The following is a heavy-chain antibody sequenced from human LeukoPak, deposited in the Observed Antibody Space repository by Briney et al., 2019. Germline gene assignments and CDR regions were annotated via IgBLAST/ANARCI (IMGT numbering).Heavy chain of an antibody. V-gene: IGHV4-30-2*01. Sequence: PSETLSLTCTVSGGSISSGGYYWSWIRQPPGKGLEWIGYIYHSGSTYYNPSLKSRVTISVDTSKNQFSLKMSSVTAADTAVYYCARRYEPTGTTDYWGQGTLVTVSS. CDR3: ARRYEPTGTTDY. CDR1: GGSISSGGYY. CDR2: IYHSGST. D-gene: IGHD1-1*01. J-gene: IGHJ4*02.